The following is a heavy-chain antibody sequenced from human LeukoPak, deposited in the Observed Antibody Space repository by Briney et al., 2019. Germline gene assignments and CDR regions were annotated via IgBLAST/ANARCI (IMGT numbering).Heavy chain of an antibody. Sequence: ASVKVSCKASGYTFTGYYMHWVRQAPGQGLEWMGWINPNSGGTNYAQKFQGRVTMTRDTSISTAYMELSRLRSDDTAVYYCARGRSGSYYPYFDYWGQGTLVTVSS. CDR3: ARGRSGSYYPYFDY. V-gene: IGHV1-2*02. CDR2: INPNSGGT. D-gene: IGHD1-26*01. J-gene: IGHJ4*02. CDR1: GYTFTGYY.